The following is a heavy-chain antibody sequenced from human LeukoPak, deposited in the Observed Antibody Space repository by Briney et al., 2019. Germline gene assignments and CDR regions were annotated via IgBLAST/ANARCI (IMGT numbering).Heavy chain of an antibody. CDR2: IYTSETT. Sequence: PSETLSLTCTVSGGSISSYDWSWIRQPAGKGLEWIGRIYTSETTDYNPSLKSRVTLSLDTSKNQFSLRLSSVTAADTAMYYCARDSGNYRGMDYWGQGTLVTVSS. J-gene: IGHJ4*02. D-gene: IGHD1-26*01. V-gene: IGHV4-4*07. CDR1: GGSISSYD. CDR3: ARDSGNYRGMDY.